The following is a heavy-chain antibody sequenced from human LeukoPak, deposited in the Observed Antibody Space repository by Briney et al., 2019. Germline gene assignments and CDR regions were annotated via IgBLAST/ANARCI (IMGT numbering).Heavy chain of an antibody. CDR1: GFTFSSYS. CDR3: ARVYYDSSGYYPDY. V-gene: IGHV3-21*01. D-gene: IGHD3-22*01. J-gene: IGHJ4*02. CDR2: ISSSSSYI. Sequence: RSLRLSCAASGFTFSSYSMNWVRKAPGKGLEGVSSISSSSSYIYYADSVKGRFTISRDNAKNSLYLQMNSLRAEDTAVYYCARVYYDSSGYYPDYWGQGTLVTVSS.